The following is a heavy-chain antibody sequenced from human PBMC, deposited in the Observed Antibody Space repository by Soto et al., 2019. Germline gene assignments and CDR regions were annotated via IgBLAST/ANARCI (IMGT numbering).Heavy chain of an antibody. D-gene: IGHD5-18*01. V-gene: IGHV1-69*13. CDR1: GGTFGSQG. CDR2: FIAMLGTP. CDR3: ARGAMANFDY. Sequence: SVKVSCKASGGTFGSQGIAWGGQAPGQGLEWMGGFIAMLGTPTYAKKVQGRATISADESLTSSYLELRSLRSEDTGVYFCARGAMANFDYWGQGTVVTVSS. J-gene: IGHJ4*02.